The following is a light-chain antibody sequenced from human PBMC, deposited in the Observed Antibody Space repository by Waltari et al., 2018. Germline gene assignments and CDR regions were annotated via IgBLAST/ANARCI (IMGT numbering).Light chain of an antibody. CDR3: QSYDGSSVV. V-gene: IGLV6-57*04. CDR2: EDN. J-gene: IGLJ2*01. Sequence: QPHSMSESPGKTVIISCTRSSDSIASFYVQWFQQRPGSAPTTVIFEDNQRPSGVPDRFSGSIDSSSNSASLTISGLKPEDEADYYCQSYDGSSVVFGGGTKLTVL. CDR1: SDSIASFY.